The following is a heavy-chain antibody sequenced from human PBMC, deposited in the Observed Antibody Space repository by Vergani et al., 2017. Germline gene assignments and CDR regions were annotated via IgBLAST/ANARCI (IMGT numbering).Heavy chain of an antibody. V-gene: IGHV3-23*01. Sequence: EVQLLESGGGLVQPGGSLRLSCAASGFTFSSYAMSWVRQAPGKGLEWVSAISGSGGSTYYADSVKGRFTISRDNSKNTLYLQMNSLRAEDTAVYYCAKDQGVQRWIKFHGAFDIWGQGTMVTVSS. CDR2: ISGSGGST. J-gene: IGHJ3*02. CDR3: AKDQGVQRWIKFHGAFDI. CDR1: GFTFSSYA. D-gene: IGHD5-24*01.